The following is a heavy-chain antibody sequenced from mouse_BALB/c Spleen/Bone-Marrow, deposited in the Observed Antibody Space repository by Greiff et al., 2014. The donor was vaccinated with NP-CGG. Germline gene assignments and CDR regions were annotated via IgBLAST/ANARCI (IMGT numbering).Heavy chain of an antibody. J-gene: IGHJ4*01. CDR1: GYTFTSYW. CDR3: ASPYGNYDAMDY. Sequence: VQLQQSGAELARPGASVKLSCKASGYTFTSYWMQWVKQRPGQGLEWIGAIYPGDGDTRYTQKFRGKATLTADKSSNTAYMQLSSLTSEDSAVYFCASPYGNYDAMDYWGQGTSVNV. V-gene: IGHV1-87*01. CDR2: IYPGDGDT. D-gene: IGHD2-1*01.